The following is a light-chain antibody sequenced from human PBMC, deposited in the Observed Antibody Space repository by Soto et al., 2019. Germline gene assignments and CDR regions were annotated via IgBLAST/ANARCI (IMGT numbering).Light chain of an antibody. CDR1: SSDVGGYNF. J-gene: IGLJ2*01. Sequence: QSALTQPASVSGSPGQSIAISCTGTSSDVGGYNFVSWYQQHPGKAPKLIIYEVSNRPSGVSDRFSGSKSGNMASLTISGLQAEDEADYYCNSKRSTSDIVAFGGGTKVTVL. V-gene: IGLV2-14*01. CDR2: EVS. CDR3: NSKRSTSDIVA.